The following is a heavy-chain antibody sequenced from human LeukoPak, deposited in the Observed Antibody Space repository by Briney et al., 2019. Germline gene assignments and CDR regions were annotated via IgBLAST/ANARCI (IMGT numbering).Heavy chain of an antibody. D-gene: IGHD3-22*01. J-gene: IGHJ6*02. CDR2: IRYDGSNK. CDR3: AREDSSGYYPYYYYGMDV. Sequence: GGSLRLSCAASGFTFSTYGMHWVRQAPGKGLEWVAFIRYDGSNKYYADSVKGRFTISRDNAKNTLYLQMNSLRAEDTAVYYCAREDSSGYYPYYYYGMDVWGQGTTVTVSS. CDR1: GFTFSTYG. V-gene: IGHV3-30*02.